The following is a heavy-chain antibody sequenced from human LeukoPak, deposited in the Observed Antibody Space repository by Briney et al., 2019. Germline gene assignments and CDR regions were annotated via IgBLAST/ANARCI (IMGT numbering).Heavy chain of an antibody. CDR2: ISYGVTT. J-gene: IGHJ4*02. V-gene: IGHV4-39*01. D-gene: IGHD1-26*01. CDR1: GGSISSSSYY. Sequence: SAPLSLTCTVSGGSISSSSYYWAWIRQPPGKGLEWIGSISYGVTTYYNPSLKSRVTISVDTSKNQFSLKLSSVTAADTAVYYCARHLRGASIYYDYWGQGTLVTVSA. CDR3: ARHLRGASIYYDY.